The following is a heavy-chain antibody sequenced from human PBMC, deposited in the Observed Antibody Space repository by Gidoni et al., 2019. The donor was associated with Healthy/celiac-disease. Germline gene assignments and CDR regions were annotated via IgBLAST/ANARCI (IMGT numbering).Heavy chain of an antibody. J-gene: IGHJ4*02. CDR2: ISYDGSNK. V-gene: IGHV3-30*04. CDR3: ARDLGKKNSYGTTGY. CDR1: GFTFSSYA. Sequence: QVQLVESGGGVVQPGRSLRLSCAASGFTFSSYAMHWVRQAPGKGLEWVAVISYDGSNKYYADSVKGRFTISRDNSKNTLYLQMNSLRAEDTAVYYCARDLGKKNSYGTTGYWGQGTLVTVSS. D-gene: IGHD1-1*01.